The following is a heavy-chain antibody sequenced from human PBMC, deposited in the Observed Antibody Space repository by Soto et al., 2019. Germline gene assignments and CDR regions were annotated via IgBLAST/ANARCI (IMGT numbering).Heavy chain of an antibody. V-gene: IGHV1-18*01. Sequence: GASVKVSCKASGYSFTRYGFSWVRQAPGQGREWMGWISTYNENTKYTQKFQGRVTMTTDTSTSTAYMELRSLTSDDTAVYYCAREGYCSSGSCALYSHDYFGMDVWGQGTTVTVSS. J-gene: IGHJ6*02. CDR1: GYSFTRYG. CDR3: AREGYCSSGSCALYSHDYFGMDV. D-gene: IGHD2-15*01. CDR2: ISTYNENT.